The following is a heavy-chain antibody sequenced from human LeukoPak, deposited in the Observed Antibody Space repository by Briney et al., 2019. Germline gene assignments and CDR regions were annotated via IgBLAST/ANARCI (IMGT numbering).Heavy chain of an antibody. CDR2: ISSSSNYI. J-gene: IGHJ3*02. Sequence: PGGSLRLSCAAPGFTFSSYSMNWVRQAPGKGLEWVSSISSSSNYIYYADSVKGRFTISRDNAKNSLYLQMNSLRAEDTAVYYCARVKEASAFDIWGQGTMVTVSS. V-gene: IGHV3-21*01. CDR3: ARVKEASAFDI. CDR1: GFTFSSYS. D-gene: IGHD5-12*01.